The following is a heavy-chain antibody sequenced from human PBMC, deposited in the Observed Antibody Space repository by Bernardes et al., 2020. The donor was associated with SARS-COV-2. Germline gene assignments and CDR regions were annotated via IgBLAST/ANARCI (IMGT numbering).Heavy chain of an antibody. CDR2: IYSSGSS. CDR1: GASISSNNYY. V-gene: IGHV4-39*01. J-gene: IGHJ6*02. D-gene: IGHD2-21*02. Sequence: SAPLSLPLTVSGASISSNNYYWGWIRQPPGKGLEWIGSIYSSGSSYYNPSLQIRVRVSVDTSKNQFSLRLSFVTAADTAVYYCAGSSCGIDCYIGGLRSWDYGMEVWGQGTTVTVS. CDR3: AGSSCGIDCYIGGLRSWDYGMEV.